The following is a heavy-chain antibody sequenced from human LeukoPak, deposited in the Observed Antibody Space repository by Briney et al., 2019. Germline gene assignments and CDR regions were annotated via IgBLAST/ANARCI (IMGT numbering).Heavy chain of an antibody. V-gene: IGHV1-18*01. Sequence: ASVRVSCKASGYTFINYGINWVRQAPGQGLEWMGWISAYNGNTNYAQSLQGRVTMTTDTSTSTVYMEMRSLTSDDTAVYYCARDLDQYNGRFGGFGHDFWGQGTLVTVSS. CDR1: GYTFINYG. D-gene: IGHD3-10*01. CDR2: ISAYNGNT. CDR3: ARDLDQYNGRFGGFGHDF. J-gene: IGHJ4*02.